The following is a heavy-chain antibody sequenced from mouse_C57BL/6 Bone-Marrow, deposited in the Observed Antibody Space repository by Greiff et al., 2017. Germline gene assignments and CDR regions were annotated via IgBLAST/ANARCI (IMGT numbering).Heavy chain of an antibody. CDR2: IRLKSDNYAT. J-gene: IGHJ3*01. CDR3: TPIYDGYGVFAY. CDR1: GFTFSNYW. Sequence: EVKLEESGGGLVQPGGSMKLSCVASGFTFSNYWMNWVRQSPEKGLEWVAQIRLKSDNYATHYAESVKGRFTISRDDSKSSVYLQMNNLRAEDTGIYYCTPIYDGYGVFAYWGQGTLVTVSA. V-gene: IGHV6-3*01. D-gene: IGHD2-3*01.